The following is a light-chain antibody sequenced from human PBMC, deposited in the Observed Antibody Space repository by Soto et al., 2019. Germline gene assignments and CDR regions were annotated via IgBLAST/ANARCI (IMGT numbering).Light chain of an antibody. V-gene: IGLV2-14*01. J-gene: IGLJ2*01. Sequence: QSGLTQPASVSGSPGQSITISCTGTSSDIGGYNYVSWYQQHPGKAPKLMIYEVSNRPSGVSNRFSGSKSGNTASLTISGLQAEDEADYYCSSYTSISTPQAVFGGGTKVTVL. CDR2: EVS. CDR3: SSYTSISTPQAV. CDR1: SSDIGGYNY.